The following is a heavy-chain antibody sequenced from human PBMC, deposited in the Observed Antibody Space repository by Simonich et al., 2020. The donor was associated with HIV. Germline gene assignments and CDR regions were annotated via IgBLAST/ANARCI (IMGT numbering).Heavy chain of an antibody. CDR3: ARRQGNWKVNWYDP. V-gene: IGHV4-38-2*01. J-gene: IGHJ5*02. CDR2: FYHSGST. Sequence: QVQLQESGPGLVKPSETLSLTCAVSGYSISSGYYWGWIRQPPGKGLEWIGSFYHSGSTYYNPSLKSRVTISVDTSKNQFSLKVKSVTAADTAVYYCARRQGNWKVNWYDPWGQGTLVTVSS. D-gene: IGHD1-1*01. CDR1: GYSISSGYY.